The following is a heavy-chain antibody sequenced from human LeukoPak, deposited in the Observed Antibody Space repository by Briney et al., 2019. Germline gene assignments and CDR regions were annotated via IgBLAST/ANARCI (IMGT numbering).Heavy chain of an antibody. CDR2: ISAYSGHT. D-gene: IGHD6-19*01. CDR3: AKGHSSGWYDY. CDR1: GYTFTSYG. J-gene: IGHJ4*02. Sequence: ASVKVSCKASGYTFTSYGISWVRQAPGQGLEWMGWISAYSGHTNYAQKLQGRVTMTTDTSTSTAYMELRSLRSDDTAVYYCAKGHSSGWYDYWGQGTLVTVSS. V-gene: IGHV1-18*01.